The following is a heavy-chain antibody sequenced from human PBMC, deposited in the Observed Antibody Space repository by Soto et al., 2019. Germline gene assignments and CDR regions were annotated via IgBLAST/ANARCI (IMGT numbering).Heavy chain of an antibody. CDR2: INSDGSVS. Sequence: EVQLVESGGGLVQPGGSLRLSCAASGFTFSNYWMYWVRQAPGKGLVWVSRINSDGSVSSYADSVKGRLTISRDNVKNTLYLQMDSLRDEDTAVYYCARGDCVGGPCYSLAGSFYYYMDVWGKGTTVTVFS. CDR1: GFTFSNYW. V-gene: IGHV3-74*01. J-gene: IGHJ6*03. D-gene: IGHD2-15*01. CDR3: ARGDCVGGPCYSLAGSFYYYMDV.